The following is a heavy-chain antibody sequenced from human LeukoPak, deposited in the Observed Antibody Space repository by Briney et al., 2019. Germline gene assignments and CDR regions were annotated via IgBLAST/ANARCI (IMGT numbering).Heavy chain of an antibody. V-gene: IGHV3-30*18. CDR2: ISYDGGIQ. J-gene: IGHJ4*02. CDR1: RFTFRNYG. Sequence: PGGSLRLSCAASRFTFRNYGMQWVRQAPGKGLEWVALISYDGGIQYYAASVKGRFTVSRDNSKNTLFLQMNSLRPEDTAVYYCANMVFSSGSYYTSFWGQGTLVTVSS. CDR3: ANMVFSSGSYYTSF. D-gene: IGHD3-10*01.